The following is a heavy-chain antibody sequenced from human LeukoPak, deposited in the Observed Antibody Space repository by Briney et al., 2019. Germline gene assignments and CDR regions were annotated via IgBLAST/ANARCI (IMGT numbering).Heavy chain of an antibody. J-gene: IGHJ4*02. CDR3: VEGWEVAAAGLAFDY. D-gene: IGHD6-13*01. CDR2: ISSNGGST. Sequence: GGSLRLSCSASGFTFSSYAMHWVRQAPGKGLEYVSAISSNGGSTYYADSVKGRFTISRDNSKNTLYLQMSSLRAEDTAVYYCVEGWEVAAAGLAFDYWGQGTLVTVSS. V-gene: IGHV3-64D*06. CDR1: GFTFSSYA.